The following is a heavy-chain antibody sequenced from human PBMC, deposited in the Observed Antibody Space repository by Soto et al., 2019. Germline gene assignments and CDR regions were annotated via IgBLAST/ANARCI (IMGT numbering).Heavy chain of an antibody. Sequence: PGGSLRLSCAASGFPFSSYAMSWVRQAPGKGLEWVSGISGSGGITYYADSVKGRFTLSRDNSKNTLYLQMNSLRADDTAVYFCAKSLSASPNYSFGAWGQGTRDTSP. CDR3: AKSLSASPNYSFGA. V-gene: IGHV3-23*01. J-gene: IGHJ4*02. D-gene: IGHD1-1*01. CDR2: ISGSGGIT. CDR1: GFPFSSYA.